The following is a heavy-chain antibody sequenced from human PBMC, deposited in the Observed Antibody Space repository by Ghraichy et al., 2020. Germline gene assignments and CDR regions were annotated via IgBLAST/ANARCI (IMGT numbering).Heavy chain of an antibody. CDR2: IKHDGSEI. CDR3: ARYNAYSFHIEY. V-gene: IGHV3-7*01. D-gene: IGHD5-18*01. J-gene: IGHJ4*02. CDR1: GFTFSSYW. Sequence: GGSLRLSCAASGFTFSSYWLTWVRQAPGKGLEWVANIKHDGSEILYVDSVKGRFTISRDNAKNSLYLQMNSLRAEDTAVYYCARYNAYSFHIEYWGQGTLVTVSS.